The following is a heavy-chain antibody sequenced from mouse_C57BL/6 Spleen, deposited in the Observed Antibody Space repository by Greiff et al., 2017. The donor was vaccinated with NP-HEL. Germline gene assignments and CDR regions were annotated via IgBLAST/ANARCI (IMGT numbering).Heavy chain of an antibody. Sequence: QVQLKESGTELVKPGASVKLSCKASGYTFTSYWMHWVKQRPGHGLEWIGNINPSNGGTNYNEKFKSKATLTVDKSSSTAYMQLSSLTSEDSAVYYCANYYGSSYYFDYWGQGTTLTVSS. V-gene: IGHV1-53*01. D-gene: IGHD1-1*01. CDR1: GYTFTSYW. CDR3: ANYYGSSYYFDY. CDR2: INPSNGGT. J-gene: IGHJ2*01.